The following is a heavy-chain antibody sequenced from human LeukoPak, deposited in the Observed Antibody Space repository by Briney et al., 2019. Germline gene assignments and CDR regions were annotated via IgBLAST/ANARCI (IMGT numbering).Heavy chain of an antibody. J-gene: IGHJ4*02. D-gene: IGHD3-9*01. CDR2: IYTSGST. V-gene: IGHV4-61*02. Sequence: KSSETLSLTCTVSGGSISSGSYYWSWIRQPAGKGLEWIGRIYTSGSTNYNPSLKSRVTISVDTSKNQFSLKLSSVTAADTAVYYCARDGRNFDVDYWGQGILVTVSS. CDR3: ARDGRNFDVDY. CDR1: GGSISSGSYY.